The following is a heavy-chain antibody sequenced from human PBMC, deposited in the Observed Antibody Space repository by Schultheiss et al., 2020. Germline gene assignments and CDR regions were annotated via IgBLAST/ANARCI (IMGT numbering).Heavy chain of an antibody. CDR1: GYTFTGYY. D-gene: IGHD5-24*01. CDR3: ARGRRERWLQLRHYYYMDV. J-gene: IGHJ6*03. V-gene: IGHV1-2*02. Sequence: ASVKVSCKASGYTFTGYYMHWVRQAPGQGLEWMGWINPNSGGTNYAQKFQGRVTMTRDTSISTAYMELSRLRSDDTAVYYCARGRRERWLQLRHYYYMDVWGKGTTVTVSS. CDR2: INPNSGGT.